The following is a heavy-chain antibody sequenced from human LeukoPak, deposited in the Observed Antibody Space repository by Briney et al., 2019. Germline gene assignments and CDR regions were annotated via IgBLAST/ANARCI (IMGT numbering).Heavy chain of an antibody. D-gene: IGHD3-22*01. Sequence: SETLSLTCAVYGGSFSDYFWGWIRQPPGKGLEWIGEINHSGRTYYNPSLKSRVTISVDTSKNQFSLNLSSVTAADTAVYYCARDGSFPDSPNNWLDPWGQGTLVTVSS. CDR2: INHSGRT. CDR1: GGSFSDYF. V-gene: IGHV4-34*01. CDR3: ARDGSFPDSPNNWLDP. J-gene: IGHJ5*02.